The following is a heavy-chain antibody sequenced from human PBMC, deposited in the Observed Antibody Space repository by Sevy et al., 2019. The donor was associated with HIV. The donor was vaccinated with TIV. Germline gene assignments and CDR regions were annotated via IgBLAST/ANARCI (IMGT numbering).Heavy chain of an antibody. CDR1: GFTFSSYG. Sequence: GGSLRLSCAASGFTFSSYGMHWVRQAPGKGLEWVAFIQYDGSNKYYAYSVKGRFTVSRDSSKNTLYLQLNSLRGDDTAVYYCAKDGTGFVAAPYNWFDPWGQGTLVTVSS. J-gene: IGHJ5*02. CDR3: AKDGTGFVAAPYNWFDP. CDR2: IQYDGSNK. D-gene: IGHD6-6*01. V-gene: IGHV3-30*02.